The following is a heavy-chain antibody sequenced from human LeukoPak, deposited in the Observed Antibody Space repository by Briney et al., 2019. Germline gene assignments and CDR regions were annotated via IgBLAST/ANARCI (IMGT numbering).Heavy chain of an antibody. CDR3: ARDGGITGFDY. CDR2: ISYDGSNK. J-gene: IGHJ4*02. D-gene: IGHD1-20*01. Sequence: GRSLRLSCAASGFTFSSYAMHWVRQAPGKGLEWVAVISYDGSNKYYADSVKGRFTISRDNSKNTLYLQMNSLRAEDTAVYYCARDGGITGFDYWGQGTLVTVSP. V-gene: IGHV3-30-3*01. CDR1: GFTFSSYA.